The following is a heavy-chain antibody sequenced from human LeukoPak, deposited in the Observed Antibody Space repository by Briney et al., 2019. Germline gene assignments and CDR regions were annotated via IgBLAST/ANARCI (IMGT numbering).Heavy chain of an antibody. CDR2: LHPNSGGT. CDR1: GHTFTGYY. V-gene: IGHV1-2*02. CDR3: ARAGAIFGVVTSPYYFDY. J-gene: IGHJ4*02. Sequence: SVSVFRKASGHTFTGYYMQCVTQASGKGFVGMGWLHPNSGGTNYAQKFQGRVTMTRDTSTSTAYMELSRLRSDDTAVYYCARAGAIFGVVTSPYYFDYWGQGTLVTVSS. D-gene: IGHD3-3*01.